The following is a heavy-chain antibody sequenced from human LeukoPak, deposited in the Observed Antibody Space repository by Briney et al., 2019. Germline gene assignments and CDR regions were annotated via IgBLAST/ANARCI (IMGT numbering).Heavy chain of an antibody. D-gene: IGHD2-2*01. CDR1: GFTFSSYG. V-gene: IGHV3-30*18. J-gene: IGHJ4*02. Sequence: GGSLRLSCAAPGFTFSSYGMDWVRQAPGKGLEWVAVISYDGSNKYYADSVKGRFTISRDSSKNTLYLQMNSLTAEDTAVYYCAKDRCSSTSCYSCFDYWGQGTLVTVSS. CDR3: AKDRCSSTSCYSCFDY. CDR2: ISYDGSNK.